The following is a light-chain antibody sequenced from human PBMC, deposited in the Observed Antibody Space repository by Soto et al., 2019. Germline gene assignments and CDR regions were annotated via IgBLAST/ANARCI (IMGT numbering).Light chain of an antibody. J-gene: IGKJ4*01. CDR1: QSVLYSSNNKNY. CDR2: WAS. Sequence: DIVMTQSPDSLAVSLGERATINYKSSQSVLYSSNNKNYLAWYQQKPGQPPKLLIYWASTRESGVPDRFSGSGSGTGFTLTISSLQAEDVAVYYCQQYFSTPLTFGGGTKVEIK. CDR3: QQYFSTPLT. V-gene: IGKV4-1*01.